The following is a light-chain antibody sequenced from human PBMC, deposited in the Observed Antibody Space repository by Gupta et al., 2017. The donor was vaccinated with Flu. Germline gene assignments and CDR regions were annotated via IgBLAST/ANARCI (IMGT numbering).Light chain of an antibody. V-gene: IGLV2-14*01. Sequence: QSALTHPASVSRSPGQSIPISCTGTSSDVGGYNYVRWYQQHPGKAPRLMIYEVSTWPSGVSARFSGSKSGNTASLTISGLQAEDEADYYCSPFTSSSTWVFGGGTKLTVL. CDR3: SPFTSSSTWV. J-gene: IGLJ3*02. CDR1: SSDVGGYNY. CDR2: EVS.